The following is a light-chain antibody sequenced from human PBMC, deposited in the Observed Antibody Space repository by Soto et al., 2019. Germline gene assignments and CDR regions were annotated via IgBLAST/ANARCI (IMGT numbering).Light chain of an antibody. CDR1: QSVSIY. J-gene: IGKJ4*01. V-gene: IGKV3-11*01. Sequence: EIVLTQSPATLSLSPGERATLSCRASQSVSIYLAWYQQKPGQAPRLLIYDTSNRATGIPARFSGSGSGTDCTLTISSLEPEESAVYYCQQRSNWPLTFGGGTKVEIK. CDR3: QQRSNWPLT. CDR2: DTS.